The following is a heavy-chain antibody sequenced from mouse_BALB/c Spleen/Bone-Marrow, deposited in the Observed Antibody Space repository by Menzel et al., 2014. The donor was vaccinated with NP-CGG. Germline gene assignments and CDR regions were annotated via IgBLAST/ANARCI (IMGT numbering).Heavy chain of an antibody. CDR1: GFSLTTYV. D-gene: IGHD1-2*01. CDR2: IWSDGST. Sequence: VMLVESGPGLVAPSQSLSITCTVSGFSLTTYVLHWVRQPPGKALEWLGVIWSDGSTTYNSALKSRLSISKDNSKSQVFLKMSSLQTDDTAMYYCATSLLRPAMDYWGQGTSVTVSS. J-gene: IGHJ4*01. CDR3: ATSLLRPAMDY. V-gene: IGHV2-6*02.